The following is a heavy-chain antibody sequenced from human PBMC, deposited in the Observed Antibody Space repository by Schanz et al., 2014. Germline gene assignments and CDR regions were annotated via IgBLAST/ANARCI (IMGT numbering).Heavy chain of an antibody. D-gene: IGHD3-10*01. CDR3: ARDNYYGSGSCAY. Sequence: EQLVESGGGLVKPGGSLRLSCGGSGFTFSKYWMSWVRQAPGKGLEWVANRKQDGSEKYYVDAVKGRFTISRDNAKNSMYLHMKILRGEDTAVYYCARDNYYGSGSCAYWGQGTLVTVSS. CDR1: GFTFSKYW. V-gene: IGHV3-7*04. J-gene: IGHJ4*02. CDR2: RKQDGSEK.